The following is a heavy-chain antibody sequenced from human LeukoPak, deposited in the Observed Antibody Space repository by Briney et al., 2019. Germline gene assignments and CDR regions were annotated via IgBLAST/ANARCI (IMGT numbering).Heavy chain of an antibody. V-gene: IGHV3-74*01. CDR1: GFTVSSNY. J-gene: IGHJ4*02. Sequence: PGGSLRLSCAASGFTVSSNYMSWVRQAPGKGLEWVSRTNNDGSDVSYADSVKGRFTISRDNAKNTLYLQMNSVRAEDTAVYYCARVFHLIDHWGQGTLVTVSS. CDR2: TNNDGSDV. CDR3: ARVFHLIDH.